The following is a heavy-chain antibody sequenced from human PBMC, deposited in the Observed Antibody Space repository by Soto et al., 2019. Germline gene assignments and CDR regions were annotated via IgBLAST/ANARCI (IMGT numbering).Heavy chain of an antibody. Sequence: PSETLSLTCTVSVGSISSYYWSWIRQPPGKGLEWIGYIYYSGSTNYNPSLKSRVTISVDTSKNQFSLKLSSVTAADTAVYYCARVRGYSYAFDIWGQGTMVTVSS. CDR3: ARVRGYSYAFDI. CDR2: IYYSGST. J-gene: IGHJ3*02. D-gene: IGHD5-18*01. CDR1: VGSISSYY. V-gene: IGHV4-59*01.